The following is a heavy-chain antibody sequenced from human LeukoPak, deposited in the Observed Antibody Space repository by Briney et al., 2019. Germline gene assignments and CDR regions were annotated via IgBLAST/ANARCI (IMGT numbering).Heavy chain of an antibody. J-gene: IGHJ4*02. D-gene: IGHD6-19*01. CDR2: IDPSDSYT. CDR1: GSSFSNYW. V-gene: IGHV5-10-1*01. CDR3: ARHFRGAVATYYFDY. Sequence: GESLQISCKGSGSSFSNYWINWVRQVPGKGLEWMGRIDPSDSYTNYSPSFQGHVTISADKSVTTAYLQWSSLKASDTAMYYCARHFRGAVATYYFDYWGQGTLVTVSS.